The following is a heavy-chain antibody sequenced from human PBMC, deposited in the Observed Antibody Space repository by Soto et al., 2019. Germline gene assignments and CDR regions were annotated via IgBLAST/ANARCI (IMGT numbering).Heavy chain of an antibody. CDR1: GFTFSHYN. CDR2: ISGGGNFM. CDR3: ARMWGGSSSAVDY. D-gene: IGHD2-15*01. V-gene: IGHV3-21*01. Sequence: EVQLVESGGGPVKPGGSLRLSCAASGFTFSHYNMGWVRQAPGKGLDWVSSISGGGNFMYYADSVRGRFTISRDNAKNSSFAQRLSLRAHDTAVYFCARMWGGSSSAVDYGGQGTQVIASS. J-gene: IGHJ4*02.